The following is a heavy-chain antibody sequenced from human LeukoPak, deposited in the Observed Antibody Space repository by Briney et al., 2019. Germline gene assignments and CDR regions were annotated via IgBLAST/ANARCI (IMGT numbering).Heavy chain of an antibody. CDR3: VRDPPSRQFDP. CDR2: INPSGST. Sequence: PSETLSLTCNVSGGSMNTYYWTWIRQPAGKGLEWIGRINPSGSTNCNPSLKSRVTMSVDTSKNQFSLNLTSVTAADTAVYYCVRDPPSRQFDPWGQGTLVTVSS. V-gene: IGHV4-4*07. CDR1: GGSMNTYY. J-gene: IGHJ5*02.